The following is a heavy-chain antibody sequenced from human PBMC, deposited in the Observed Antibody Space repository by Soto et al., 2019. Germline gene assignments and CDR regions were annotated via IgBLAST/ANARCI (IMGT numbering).Heavy chain of an antibody. CDR1: GVSSNNYY. CDR3: ARRYGGNFDY. Sequence: LETLSLTCTVSGVSSNNYYWILIRQPPGKGLEWIGYIYYSGSTNYNPSLKSRVTISVDTSKNQFSLKLSSVTAADTAVYYCARRYGGNFDYWGQGTLVTVSS. V-gene: IGHV4-59*01. D-gene: IGHD1-26*01. J-gene: IGHJ4*02. CDR2: IYYSGST.